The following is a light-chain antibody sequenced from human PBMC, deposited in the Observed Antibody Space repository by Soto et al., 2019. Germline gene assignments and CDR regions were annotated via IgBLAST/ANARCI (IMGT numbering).Light chain of an antibody. CDR2: GAS. J-gene: IGKJ1*01. CDR1: QSISRY. V-gene: IGKV1-39*01. CDR3: QQSYSTLRT. Sequence: DIQMTQSPSSLSASVGDRVTITCRASQSISRYLNWYQHKPGEAPRLLMYGASSLQSGVPSRFSGSGSEKDFPLTISSLQPEDFAIYYCQQSYSTLRTFGQGTKVEIK.